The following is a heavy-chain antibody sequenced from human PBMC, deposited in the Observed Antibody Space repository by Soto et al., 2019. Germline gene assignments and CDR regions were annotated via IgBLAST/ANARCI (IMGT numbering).Heavy chain of an antibody. CDR3: ARGLLVVRGFDY. CDR1: GGSFSGYY. CDR2: INHSGST. D-gene: IGHD2-8*01. V-gene: IGHV4-34*01. Sequence: SETLSLTCAVYGGSFSGYYWSWIRQPPGKGLEWIGEINHSGSTNYNPSLKSRVTISVDTSKNQFSLKLSSVTAADTAVYYCARGLLVVRGFDYWGQGTLVTVSS. J-gene: IGHJ4*02.